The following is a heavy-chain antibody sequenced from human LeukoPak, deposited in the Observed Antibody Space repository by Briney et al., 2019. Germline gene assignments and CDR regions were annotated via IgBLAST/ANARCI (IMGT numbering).Heavy chain of an antibody. Sequence: SETLSLTYTVGDGSISCYNWRGLRKPPERGLEWVGYIYFSGDTNYNPSLKSRLTISVDTSRNQFSLSLDSVTAADTAVYYCARDRGQLGRPYYYGMDVWGQGTTVTVSS. D-gene: IGHD3-10*01. J-gene: IGHJ6*02. CDR3: ARDRGQLGRPYYYGMDV. CDR1: DGSISCYN. V-gene: IGHV4-59*01. CDR2: IYFSGDT.